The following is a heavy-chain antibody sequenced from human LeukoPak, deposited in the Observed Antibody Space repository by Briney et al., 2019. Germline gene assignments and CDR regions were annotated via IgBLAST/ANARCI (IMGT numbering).Heavy chain of an antibody. V-gene: IGHV1-18*04. D-gene: IGHD4-17*01. J-gene: IGHJ4*02. CDR1: GYTFTGYY. CDR2: ISAYNGNT. Sequence: ASVKVSCKASGYTFTGYYMHWVRQAPGQGLEWMGWISAYNGNTNYAQKLQGRVTMTTDTSTSTAYMELRSLRSDDTAVYYCARARDYGDPVDFDYWGQGTLVTVSS. CDR3: ARARDYGDPVDFDY.